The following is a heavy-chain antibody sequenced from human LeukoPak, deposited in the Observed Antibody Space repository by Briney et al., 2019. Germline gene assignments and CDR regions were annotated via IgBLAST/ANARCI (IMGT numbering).Heavy chain of an antibody. Sequence: PGGSLRLSCAASGFTFSSYTMNWVRQAPGKGLEWVAFIRYDGSNEYYADSVKGRFTISRDNSKNTLYLQMNRLRAEDTAVYYRAVLPMTIFGRGDYWGQGTLVTVSS. J-gene: IGHJ4*02. CDR2: IRYDGSNE. CDR1: GFTFSSYT. D-gene: IGHD3-3*01. V-gene: IGHV3-30*02. CDR3: AVLPMTIFGRGDY.